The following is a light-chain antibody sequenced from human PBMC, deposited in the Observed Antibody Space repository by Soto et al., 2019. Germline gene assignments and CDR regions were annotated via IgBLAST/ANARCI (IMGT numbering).Light chain of an antibody. CDR1: QSVTSNY. CDR3: QQYGGSPPYT. J-gene: IGKJ2*01. CDR2: GAS. Sequence: EIVLTQSPGTLSLSPGESATLSCRASQSVTSNYLAWYQQKPGQAPRLLVYGASSRATGIPDRFSGSGSGTDFTLTISRLEPEDFAVYYCQQYGGSPPYTFGRGTKLEIK. V-gene: IGKV3-20*01.